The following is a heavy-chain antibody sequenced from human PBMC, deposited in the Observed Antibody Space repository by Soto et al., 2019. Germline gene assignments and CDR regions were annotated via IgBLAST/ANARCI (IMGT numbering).Heavy chain of an antibody. CDR3: ARRIAARPAPYYCYGMDV. CDR2: IIPIFGTA. Sequence: QVQLVQSGAEVKKPGSSVKVSCKASGGTFSSYAISWVRQAPGQGLEWMGGIIPIFGTANYAQKFQGRVTITADESTSTAYMELSSLRSEDTAVYYCARRIAARPAPYYCYGMDVWGQGTTVTVSS. CDR1: GGTFSSYA. V-gene: IGHV1-69*01. J-gene: IGHJ6*02. D-gene: IGHD6-6*01.